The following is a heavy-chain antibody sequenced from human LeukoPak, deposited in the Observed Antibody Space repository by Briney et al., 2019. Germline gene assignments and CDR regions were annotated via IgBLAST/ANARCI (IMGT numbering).Heavy chain of an antibody. CDR1: GGSISSYY. CDR2: IYYSGST. CDR3: ASAIYDYVWGSYRSGYYFDY. V-gene: IGHV4-59*01. J-gene: IGHJ4*02. Sequence: PSETLSLTCTVSGGSISSYYWSWIRQPPGKGLEWIGYIYYSGSTNYNPSLKSRVTMSVDTSKNQFSLKLSSVTAADTAVYYCASAIYDYVWGSYRSGYYFDYWGQGTLVTVSS. D-gene: IGHD3-16*02.